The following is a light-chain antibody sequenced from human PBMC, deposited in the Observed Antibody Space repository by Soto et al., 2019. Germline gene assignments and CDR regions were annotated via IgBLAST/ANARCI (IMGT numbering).Light chain of an antibody. V-gene: IGLV1-40*01. CDR2: GNN. CDR3: QSYDNSLRVL. CDR1: RSNIGSGFD. J-gene: IGLJ2*01. Sequence: QPVLTQPPSVSGAPGQSVTIPCTGSRSNIGSGFDVHWYQQVPGTAPKLLIFGNNNRPSGVPDRFSGSKSGSSASLAIVGLQAEDEADYFCQSYDNSLRVLFGGGTKLTVL.